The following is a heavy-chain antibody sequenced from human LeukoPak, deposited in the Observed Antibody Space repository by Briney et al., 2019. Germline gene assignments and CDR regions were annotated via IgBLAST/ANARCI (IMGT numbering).Heavy chain of an antibody. J-gene: IGHJ4*02. D-gene: IGHD6-19*01. Sequence: GGSLRLSCAASGFTFSSYGMHWVRQAPGKGLEWVAFIRYDGSNKYYADSVKGRFTISRDNSKNTLYLQMNSLRAEDTAVYYCAKDEYSSGWYPMDYWGQGTLVTVSS. CDR2: IRYDGSNK. CDR3: AKDEYSSGWYPMDY. CDR1: GFTFSSYG. V-gene: IGHV3-30*02.